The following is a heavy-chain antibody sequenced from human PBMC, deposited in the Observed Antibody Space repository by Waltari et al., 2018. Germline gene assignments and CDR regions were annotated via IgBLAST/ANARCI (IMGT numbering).Heavy chain of an antibody. CDR3: AKSSGSYYEVFDY. V-gene: IGHV3-23*04. Sequence: EVRLVESGGGLVQPGGSLRLSCAASGFAFANYGMRWVRQAPGNGFECVSSISGSGGTTYYADSVKGRFTMSKDNSKNTLFLQMNSLRVDDTADYYCAKSSGSYYEVFDYWGRGTLVTVSS. CDR2: ISGSGGTT. J-gene: IGHJ4*02. D-gene: IGHD1-26*01. CDR1: GFAFANYG.